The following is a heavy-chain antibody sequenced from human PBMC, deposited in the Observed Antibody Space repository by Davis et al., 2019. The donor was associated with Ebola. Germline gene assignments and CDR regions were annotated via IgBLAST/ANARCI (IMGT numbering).Heavy chain of an antibody. CDR1: GGSISNGDYS. V-gene: IGHV4-30-4*02. J-gene: IGHJ4*02. CDR3: AREGGNSYFDY. CDR2: IHHSGGT. D-gene: IGHD4-23*01. Sequence: SETLSLTCTVSGGSISNGDYSWSWIRQPPGKGLEWIGYIHHSGGTYYNPSLKSRLTLAVDTSKNQFSLKLTSMTVADTAVYYCAREGGNSYFDYWGQGTLVTVSS.